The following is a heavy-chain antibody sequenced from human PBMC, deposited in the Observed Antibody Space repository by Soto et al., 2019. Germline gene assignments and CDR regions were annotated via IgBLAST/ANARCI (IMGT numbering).Heavy chain of an antibody. D-gene: IGHD6-19*01. CDR2: VTYSGSI. CDR1: GGSISSGDYF. Sequence: PSETLSLTCTVPGGSISSGDYFWSWIRQPPGKGLECIGYVTYSGSIYYNPSLKSRITVSLDTSKNQFALNLTSVIAADTAMYYCASSGWWYFDYWGQGTLVTVSS. CDR3: ASSGWWYFDY. V-gene: IGHV4-30-4*01. J-gene: IGHJ4*02.